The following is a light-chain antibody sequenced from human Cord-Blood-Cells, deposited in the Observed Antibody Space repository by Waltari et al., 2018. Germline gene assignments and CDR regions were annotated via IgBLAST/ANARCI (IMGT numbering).Light chain of an antibody. CDR3: QQYYSFPYS. J-gene: IGKJ2*03. CDR1: QGISCY. Sequence: VIWMTQSPSLLSASTGDRVTISCRMSQGISCYLAWYQQKPGKAPELLIYAASTLQSGFPSRFSGSGSGTDFTLTISCLQSEDFATYYCQQYYSFPYSFGQGTKLEIK. CDR2: AAS. V-gene: IGKV1D-8*01.